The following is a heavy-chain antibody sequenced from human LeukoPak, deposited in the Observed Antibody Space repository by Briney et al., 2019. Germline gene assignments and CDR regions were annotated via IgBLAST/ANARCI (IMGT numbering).Heavy chain of an antibody. V-gene: IGHV3-30*18. CDR2: ISHDGSDQ. CDR1: GFPFSTYG. Sequence: GGSLRLSCAASGFPFSTYGMRWVRQAPGKGLEWVAVISHDGSDQYYADSVKGRFTVSRDNSKNTLYLQMNSLRVEDTAVYYCAKLGCSSTRCYINYWGQGTLVTVSS. CDR3: AKLGCSSTRCYINY. D-gene: IGHD2-2*01. J-gene: IGHJ4*02.